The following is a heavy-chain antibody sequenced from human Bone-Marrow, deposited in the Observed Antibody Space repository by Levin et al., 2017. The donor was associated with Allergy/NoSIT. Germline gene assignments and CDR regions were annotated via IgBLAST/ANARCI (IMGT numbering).Heavy chain of an antibody. Sequence: LSLPCAASGFTVSNNYMRWVRQAPGKGLEWVSLIYSGGSTYYADSVKGRFTISRDNSKNTLYLQMNSLRAEDTAVYYCARDRTCSGGRCYGSWGQGTLVTVSS. CDR3: ARDRTCSGGRCYGS. CDR1: GFTVSNNY. CDR2: IYSGGST. J-gene: IGHJ4*02. D-gene: IGHD2-15*01. V-gene: IGHV3-66*01.